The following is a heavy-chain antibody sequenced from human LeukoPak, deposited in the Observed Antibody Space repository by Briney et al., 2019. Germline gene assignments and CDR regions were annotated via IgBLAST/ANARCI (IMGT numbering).Heavy chain of an antibody. CDR2: IYHSGST. V-gene: IGHV4-38-2*01. CDR1: GYSIGSGYY. Sequence: SETLSLTCAVSGYSIGSGYYWGWIRQPPGKGLEWIGSIYHSGSTYYNPSLKSRVTISVDTSKNQFSLKLSSVTAADTAVYYCAGYDFWSGYFDYWGQGTLVTVSS. CDR3: AGYDFWSGYFDY. J-gene: IGHJ4*02. D-gene: IGHD3-3*01.